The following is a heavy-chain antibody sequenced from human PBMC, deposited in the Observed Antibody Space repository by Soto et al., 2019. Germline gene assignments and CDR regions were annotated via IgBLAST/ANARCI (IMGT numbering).Heavy chain of an antibody. J-gene: IGHJ6*02. CDR2: IIPIFGTA. Sequence: ASVKVSCKASGGTFSSYAISWVRQAPGQGLEWMGGIIPIFGTANYAQKFQGRVTITADESTSTAYMELSSLRSEDTAVYYCARDMSSGWPTDYYYYGMDVWGQGPRSPSP. V-gene: IGHV1-69*13. CDR3: ARDMSSGWPTDYYYYGMDV. D-gene: IGHD6-19*01. CDR1: GGTFSSYA.